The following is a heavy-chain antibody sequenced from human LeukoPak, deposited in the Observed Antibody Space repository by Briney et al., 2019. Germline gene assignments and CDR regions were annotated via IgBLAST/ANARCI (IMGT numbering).Heavy chain of an antibody. CDR3: ARTYYSNYLGFDY. J-gene: IGHJ4*02. D-gene: IGHD4-11*01. CDR2: ISAYNGNT. CDR1: GYTFTSYG. Sequence: ASVKVSCKASGYTFTSYGISWVRQAPGQGLEWMGWISAYNGNTNYAQKFQGRVTITRNTSTSTAYMELSSLRSEDTAVYYCARTYYSNYLGFDYWGQGTLVTVSS. V-gene: IGHV1-18*01.